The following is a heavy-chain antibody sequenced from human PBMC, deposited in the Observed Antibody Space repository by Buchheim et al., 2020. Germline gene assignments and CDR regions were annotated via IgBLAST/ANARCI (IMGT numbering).Heavy chain of an antibody. V-gene: IGHV3-23*01. CDR1: GFTFSSHA. Sequence: VQLLESGGGLVQPGGSLRLSCAASGFTFSSHAMTWVRQAPGKGLEWVSSIVGRDDSTYYADSVKGRFTISSDNSKSTLFLQMNSLRVEDTAVHYCAKGGWNENWGLGTL. D-gene: IGHD1-1*01. J-gene: IGHJ4*02. CDR3: AKGGWNEN. CDR2: IVGRDDST.